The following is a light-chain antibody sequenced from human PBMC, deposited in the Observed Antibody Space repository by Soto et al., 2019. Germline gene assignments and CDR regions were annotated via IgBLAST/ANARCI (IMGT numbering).Light chain of an antibody. Sequence: DVVLTQSPLSLPVTLGQPASISCRSSQSLVFSDGITYLNWCHQRPGQSPRRLIYKVSNRDSGVPDRFSGSGSGTDFTLILSRAEAEHVGVYYRMQGTYWPPGRFGQGTMVEIE. CDR1: QSLVFSDGITY. CDR2: KVS. CDR3: MQGTYWPPGR. J-gene: IGKJ1*01. V-gene: IGKV2-30*01.